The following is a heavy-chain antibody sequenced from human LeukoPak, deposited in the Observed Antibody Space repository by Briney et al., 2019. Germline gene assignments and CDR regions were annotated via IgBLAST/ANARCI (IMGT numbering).Heavy chain of an antibody. Sequence: SETLSLTCTVSGGSISSYYWSWIRQPPGKGLEWIGYIYYSGSTNYNPSLKSRVTISVDTSKNQFSLKLSSVTAADTAVYYCARHMRSSSWTYYYYYYMDVWGKGTTVTISS. D-gene: IGHD6-13*01. CDR2: IYYSGST. J-gene: IGHJ6*03. CDR3: ARHMRSSSWTYYYYYYMDV. V-gene: IGHV4-59*08. CDR1: GGSISSYY.